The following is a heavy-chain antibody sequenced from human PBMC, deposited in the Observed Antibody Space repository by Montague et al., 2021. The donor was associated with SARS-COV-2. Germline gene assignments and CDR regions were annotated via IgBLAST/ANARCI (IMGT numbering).Heavy chain of an antibody. CDR2: TYYRSRWFD. CDR1: GDSVSDDSVS. D-gene: IGHD3-16*01. V-gene: IGHV6-1*01. Sequence: CAISGDSVSDDSVSWNWIRRSPSRGLEWLGRTYYRSRWFDHYEVSMKXRISIKADTSKNQFSLQLDSVTPEDTAVYYCARGDGLGPYTWYAFDIWGQGTLVTVSS. J-gene: IGHJ3*02. CDR3: ARGDGLGPYTWYAFDI.